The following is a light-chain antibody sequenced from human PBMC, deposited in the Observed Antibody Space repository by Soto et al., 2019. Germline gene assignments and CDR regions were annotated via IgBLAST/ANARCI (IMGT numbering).Light chain of an antibody. CDR2: KAS. CDR3: QQYDSYSWT. V-gene: IGKV1-5*03. Sequence: DIQMTQSPSTLSASVGDRVTITCRASQSISSRLAWYQQKPGKVPKLLIYKASSLDSGVPSRFSGSGSGTEFALTISSLQPDDFATYYCQQYDSYSWTFGQGTKVEI. CDR1: QSISSR. J-gene: IGKJ1*01.